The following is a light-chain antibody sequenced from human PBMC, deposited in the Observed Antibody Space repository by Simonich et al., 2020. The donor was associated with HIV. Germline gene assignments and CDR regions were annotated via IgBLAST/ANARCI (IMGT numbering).Light chain of an antibody. CDR2: YDS. Sequence: SYELTQPPSVSVSPGQTARITSSGDAFPKKYAYWYQKTSGQAPVLVIFYDSKRPSGIPERFSGSSSGKMATLTISGAQLEDEAYYYCYSTDTSGNHRVFGGGTKLTVL. CDR3: YSTDTSGNHRV. J-gene: IGLJ2*01. V-gene: IGLV3-10*01. CDR1: AFPKKY.